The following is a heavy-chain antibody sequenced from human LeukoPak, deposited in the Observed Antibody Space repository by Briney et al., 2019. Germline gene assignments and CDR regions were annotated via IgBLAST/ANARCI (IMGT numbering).Heavy chain of an antibody. CDR3: ARGRIAKIVVVHSFHYGMDV. D-gene: IGHD3-22*01. Sequence: SETLSLTCDVFGGSFTDYFWTWIRQSPGKGLEWIGEINDYTGNTNYNPSLNSRVSISLEKSKNPSSLELRSVTAADTAVYYCARGRIAKIVVVHSFHYGMDVWGQGTTVTVSS. J-gene: IGHJ6*02. CDR1: GGSFTDYF. CDR2: INDYTGNT. V-gene: IGHV4-34*01.